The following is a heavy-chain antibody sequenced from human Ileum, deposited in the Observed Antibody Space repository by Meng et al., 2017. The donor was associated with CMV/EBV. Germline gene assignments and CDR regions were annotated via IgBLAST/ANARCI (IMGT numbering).Heavy chain of an antibody. Sequence: LQQPVPGLVKPSHTPSLTCAISGDSVVSIGAIWNWIRQSPSGGLEWLGKTYYRSKWYNDYAPSVKSRITVKPDTSKNQFSLQLNSVTPEDTAVYYCARENGYEWYFDFWGRGTLVTVSS. J-gene: IGHJ2*01. D-gene: IGHD6-13*01. CDR2: TYYRSKWYN. CDR3: ARENGYEWYFDF. V-gene: IGHV6-1*01. CDR1: GDSVVSIGAI.